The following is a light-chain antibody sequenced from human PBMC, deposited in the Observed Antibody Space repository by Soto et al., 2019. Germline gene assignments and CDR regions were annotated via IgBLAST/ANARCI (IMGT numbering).Light chain of an antibody. CDR3: QQYNTFST. CDR2: KAS. CDR1: QSVSGW. Sequence: DIQITQSPSTLSASVGDTVAVTCRASQSVSGWLAWYQQKPGEAPKLLIYKASTLESGVPSRSGGSGSRKVFTITISSLPPDYFASYYYQQYNTFSTFGQGTRLEI. J-gene: IGKJ5*01. V-gene: IGKV1-5*03.